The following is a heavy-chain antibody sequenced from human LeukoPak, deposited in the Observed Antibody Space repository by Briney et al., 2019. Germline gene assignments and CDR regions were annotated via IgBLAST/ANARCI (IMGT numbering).Heavy chain of an antibody. D-gene: IGHD4-17*01. V-gene: IGHV3-21*01. CDR1: GFTFSSYS. CDR3: ARACYGDYSHFDY. CDR2: ISSSSSYI. Sequence: GGSLRLSCAASGFTFSSYSMNWVRQAPGKGLEWVSSISSSSSYIYYADSVKGRFTISRDNAKNSLYLQMNSLRAEDTAVYYCARACYGDYSHFDYWGQGTLVTVSS. J-gene: IGHJ4*02.